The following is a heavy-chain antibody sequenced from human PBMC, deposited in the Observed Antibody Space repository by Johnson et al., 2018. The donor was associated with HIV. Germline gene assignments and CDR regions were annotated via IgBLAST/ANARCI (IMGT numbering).Heavy chain of an antibody. V-gene: IGHV3-30*14. CDR3: ARDDYRHAFDI. D-gene: IGHD4-11*01. CDR2: ISYDGSNK. J-gene: IGHJ3*02. Sequence: QVQLVESGGGVVQPGRSLRLSCAASGFTFSSYAMHWVRQAPGKGLEWVAVISYDGSNKYYADSVKGRFTISRDNSKNTLYLQMNSLRAEDTAVYYCARDDYRHAFDIWGQGTMVTVSS. CDR1: GFTFSSYA.